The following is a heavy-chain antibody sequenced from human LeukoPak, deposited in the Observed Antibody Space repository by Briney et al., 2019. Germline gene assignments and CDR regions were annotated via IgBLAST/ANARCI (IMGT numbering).Heavy chain of an antibody. D-gene: IGHD1-26*01. V-gene: IGHV4-4*07. CDR1: GGSINSFY. Sequence: PSETLSLTFTVSGGSINSFYRGWVRQPAGTGLEWIGRIYTIGTTHYSPSLKSRLAMSVDTSKNQFSLRLRSVTAADTAVYYCGRQRYPASSYLVDYWRQGTLVTVSS. J-gene: IGHJ4*02. CDR3: GRQRYPASSYLVDY. CDR2: IYTIGTT.